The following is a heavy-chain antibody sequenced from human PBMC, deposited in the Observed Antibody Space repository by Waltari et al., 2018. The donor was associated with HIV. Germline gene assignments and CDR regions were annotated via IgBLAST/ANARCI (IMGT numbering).Heavy chain of an antibody. Sequence: EVQLVESGGSLVQPGGSLRLSCTASGFAFTTYSFNWVRQPPGKGLEWISYISSSGDTMYYADSVKCRFTISRDKAKNSLYLQMNSLRPEDTAVYYCASPAQAEGYWGQGTLVTVSS. CDR3: ASPAQAEGY. CDR2: ISSSGDTM. V-gene: IGHV3-48*01. D-gene: IGHD2-15*01. CDR1: GFAFTTYS. J-gene: IGHJ4*02.